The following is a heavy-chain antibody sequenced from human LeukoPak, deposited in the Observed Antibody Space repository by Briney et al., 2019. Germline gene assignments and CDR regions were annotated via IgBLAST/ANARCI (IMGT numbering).Heavy chain of an antibody. Sequence: SETLSLTCTVSGDSIDSYYWSWIRQPPGRGLEWIGYINYNGNTNYNPSLKSRVTISVDTSKNQFSLKLSSVTAADTAVYYCARDPTGSGNYDYWGQGTLVTVSS. CDR2: INYNGNT. J-gene: IGHJ4*02. V-gene: IGHV4-59*01. D-gene: IGHD3-10*01. CDR3: ARDPTGSGNYDY. CDR1: GDSIDSYY.